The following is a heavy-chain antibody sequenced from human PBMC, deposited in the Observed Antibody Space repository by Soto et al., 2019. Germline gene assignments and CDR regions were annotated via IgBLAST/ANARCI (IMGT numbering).Heavy chain of an antibody. Sequence: SETLSLTCTVSGASIRTGGYYWSWIRQRPGKGLEWIAYIFYTGSAYYNPSLESRLSISIDRSKNQFSLELRSVSVADTAVYYCARDRKDYPDIWGKGXRVTVYS. CDR1: GASIRTGGYY. V-gene: IGHV4-31*03. CDR3: ARDRKDYPDI. CDR2: IFYTGSA. J-gene: IGHJ4*02. D-gene: IGHD4-17*01.